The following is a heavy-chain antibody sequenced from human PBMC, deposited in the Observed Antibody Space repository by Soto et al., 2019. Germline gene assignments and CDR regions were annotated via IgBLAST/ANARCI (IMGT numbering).Heavy chain of an antibody. CDR1: GYTFTSYG. D-gene: IGHD3-3*01. Sequence: ASVKVSCKASGYTFTSYGISWVRQAPGQGLEWMGWISAYNGNTNYAQKLQGRVTMTTDTSTSTAYMELTSLRSDDTAVYFCARGVLKTYYDFWSSYYKTPPIDNWGQGTLVT. CDR3: ARGVLKTYYDFWSSYYKTPPIDN. CDR2: ISAYNGNT. V-gene: IGHV1-18*01. J-gene: IGHJ4*02.